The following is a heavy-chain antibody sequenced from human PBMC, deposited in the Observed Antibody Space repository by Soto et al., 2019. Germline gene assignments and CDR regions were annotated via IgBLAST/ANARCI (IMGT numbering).Heavy chain of an antibody. CDR3: ASHSSSWYALGDV. J-gene: IGHJ6*02. V-gene: IGHV1-46*01. CDR2: INPSGGST. CDR1: GYTFTSYY. D-gene: IGHD6-13*01. Sequence: QVQLVQSGAEVKKPGASVKVSCKASGYTFTSYYMHWVRQAPGQGLEWMGIINPSGGSTSYSQKFQGIDTMNRDTSTSTVDMELRSPRSEDTAVYYCASHSSSWYALGDVWGQGTTVTVSS.